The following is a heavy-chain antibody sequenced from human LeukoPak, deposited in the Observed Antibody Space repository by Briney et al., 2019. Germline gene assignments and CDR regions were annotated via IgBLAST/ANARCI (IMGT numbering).Heavy chain of an antibody. D-gene: IGHD2-2*02. J-gene: IGHJ4*02. CDR1: GFXFAEYT. CDR2: ITWDGADT. CDR3: AKDSANTYLPDY. Sequence: GGSLRLSCAASGFXFAEYTIHWVRQTPGKGLEWVSLITWDGADTYYADSVKGRFTISRDNGKNSLYLQMNSLRTEDTALYYCAKDSANTYLPDYWGQGTLVTVSS. V-gene: IGHV3-43*01.